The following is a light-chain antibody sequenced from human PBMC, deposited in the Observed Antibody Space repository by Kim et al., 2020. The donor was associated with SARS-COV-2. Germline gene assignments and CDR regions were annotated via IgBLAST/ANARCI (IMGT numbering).Light chain of an antibody. CDR2: QDT. CDR1: KLEDRY. Sequence: SYELTQPPSVSVSPGQTATITCSGDKLEDRYVCWFQQKPGQSPLLVISQDTKRPSGIPERFSGSNSGNTATLTISGTQATDEADYFCQAWDRNTAVFGVG. J-gene: IGLJ2*01. CDR3: QAWDRNTAV. V-gene: IGLV3-1*01.